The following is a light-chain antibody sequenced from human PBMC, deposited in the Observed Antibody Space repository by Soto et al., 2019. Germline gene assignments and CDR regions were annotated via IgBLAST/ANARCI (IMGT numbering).Light chain of an antibody. CDR1: QSISTY. J-gene: IGKJ4*01. V-gene: IGKV1-39*01. CDR2: AAS. Sequence: DIQMTQSPSSLSASVGDRVTITCRASQSISTYLNWYQQRPGRVPKLLIYAASSLHSGVPSRFSGSGSGTDFTLTISSLQPGDFATYYCQQSFITPLTFGGGTQVEI. CDR3: QQSFITPLT.